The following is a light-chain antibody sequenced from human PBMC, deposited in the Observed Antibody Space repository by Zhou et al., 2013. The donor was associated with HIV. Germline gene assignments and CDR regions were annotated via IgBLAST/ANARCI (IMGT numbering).Light chain of an antibody. V-gene: IGKV2-28*01. CDR1: QSLVYSNGYHY. CDR2: LGS. J-gene: IGKJ3*01. Sequence: IVLTQSPLYLPVTPGKSASFSCRSSQSLVYSNGYHYLDWYVQKPGQSPQLLIYLGSTRAAGVPERFSGSGSGTDFTLTISRVEADDVGTYYCMQTVQDPFTFGPGTTVDLK. CDR3: MQTVQDPFT.